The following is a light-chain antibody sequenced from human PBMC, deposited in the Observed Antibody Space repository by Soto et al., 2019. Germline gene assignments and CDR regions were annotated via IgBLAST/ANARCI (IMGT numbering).Light chain of an antibody. CDR2: GAT. Sequence: DIQLTQSPSFLSASVGDRVTITCRASQGISGYLAWYQQKPGTAPKLLIYGATTLRSWVPSRFSGTGSGTEFTLTISSLQPEDFATYYCQQHTSDPRRFTFGPGTKVDIK. CDR1: QGISGY. J-gene: IGKJ3*01. V-gene: IGKV1-9*01. CDR3: QQHTSDPRRFT.